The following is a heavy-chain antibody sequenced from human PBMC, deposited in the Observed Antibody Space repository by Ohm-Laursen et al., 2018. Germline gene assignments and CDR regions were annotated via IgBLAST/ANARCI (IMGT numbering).Heavy chain of an antibody. D-gene: IGHD4-23*01. CDR1: GDTVSSDSAP. J-gene: IGHJ4*02. Sequence: QTLSLTCDISGDTVSSDSAPWTWISPSPSSGLEWLGRTYDRSKWYIDYSVSVKSRITIIPDTSKNQLSLHLNSVTPEDTAVYYCARKTPTTSFDYWGQGTLVTVSS. CDR3: ARKTPTTSFDY. CDR2: TYDRSKWYI. V-gene: IGHV6-1*01.